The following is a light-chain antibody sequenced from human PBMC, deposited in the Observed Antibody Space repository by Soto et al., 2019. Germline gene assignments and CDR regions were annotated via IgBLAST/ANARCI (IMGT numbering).Light chain of an antibody. J-gene: IGKJ1*01. CDR1: QSVSSN. CDR3: QQYNNCSPAT. Sequence: EIVMTQSPATLSVSPGERATLSCRASQSVSSNLAWYQQKPGQAPRLLIYGASTRATGIPARFSGSGSGTEFTLTISSLQSEDFAVYYCQQYNNCSPATFGQGTKVEIK. CDR2: GAS. V-gene: IGKV3D-15*01.